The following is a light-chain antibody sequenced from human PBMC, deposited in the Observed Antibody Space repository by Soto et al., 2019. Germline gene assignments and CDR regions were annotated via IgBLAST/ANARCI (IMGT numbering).Light chain of an antibody. CDR1: QSVSSN. CDR3: QQYNNLLST. V-gene: IGKV3-15*01. J-gene: IGKJ4*01. Sequence: EIVLTQSPGTLSLSPGERATLSCRASQSVSSNLAWYQQKPGQAPRLLIYGASTRATGIPARFSGSGSGTEFTLTISSLQSEDFAVYYCQQYNNLLSTFGGGTKVDIK. CDR2: GAS.